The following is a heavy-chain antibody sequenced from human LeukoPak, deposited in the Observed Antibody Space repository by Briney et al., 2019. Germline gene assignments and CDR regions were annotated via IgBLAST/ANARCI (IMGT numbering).Heavy chain of an antibody. J-gene: IGHJ4*02. Sequence: GASVKVSCKASGYTFTGYYIHWVRQAPGQGLEWMGWINPNSGGTNYAQKFQGRVTMTRDTSISTAYMELSRLRSDDTAVYYCARGAVVAATLIFDWGQGTLVTVSS. D-gene: IGHD2-15*01. V-gene: IGHV1-2*02. CDR2: INPNSGGT. CDR1: GYTFTGYY. CDR3: ARGAVVAATLIFD.